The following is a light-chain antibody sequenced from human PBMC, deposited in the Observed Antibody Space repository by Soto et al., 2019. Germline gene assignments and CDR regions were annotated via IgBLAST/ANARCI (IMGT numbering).Light chain of an antibody. CDR3: QQYNNWPWP. CDR2: GAS. CDR1: QNISSN. J-gene: IGKJ1*01. Sequence: EIVMTQSPATLSVSPGERATLSCRASQNISSNLAWYQQKPGQAPRVLIDGASTRATGIPARFSGSGSGTEFALTISSLQSEDFAVYYCQQYNNWPWPFGQGTKVDIK. V-gene: IGKV3-15*01.